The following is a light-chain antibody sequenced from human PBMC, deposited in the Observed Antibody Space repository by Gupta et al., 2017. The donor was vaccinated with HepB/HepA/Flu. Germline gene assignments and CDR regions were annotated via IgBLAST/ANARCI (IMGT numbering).Light chain of an antibody. CDR2: YDD. Sequence: QSVLTQPPSVSGAPRQRVTISCSGSNTNIGTYSVSWYQQLPGKPPNLLIYYDDLRPSGISDRFSGSKSGTSVSLAISGLQAEDEADYYCATWDDRRKTVVFGGGTKLTVL. CDR3: ATWDDRRKTVV. CDR1: NTNIGTYS. V-gene: IGLV1-36*01. J-gene: IGLJ2*01.